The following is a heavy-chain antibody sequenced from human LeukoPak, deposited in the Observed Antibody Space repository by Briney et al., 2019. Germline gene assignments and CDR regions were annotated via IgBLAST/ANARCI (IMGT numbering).Heavy chain of an antibody. CDR1: GFTFSSYA. V-gene: IGHV3-30-3*01. Sequence: PGRSLRLSCAASGFTFSSYAMHWVRQAPGKGLEWVAVISYDGSNKYYADSVKGRFTISRDNSKNTLYLQMNSLRAEDTAVYYCARDLLVGATTGLYYYYGMDVWGQGTTVTVSS. CDR3: ARDLLVGATTGLYYYYGMDV. J-gene: IGHJ6*02. D-gene: IGHD1-26*01. CDR2: ISYDGSNK.